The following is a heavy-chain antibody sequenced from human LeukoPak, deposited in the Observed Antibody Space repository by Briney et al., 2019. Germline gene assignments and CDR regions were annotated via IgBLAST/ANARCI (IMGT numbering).Heavy chain of an antibody. Sequence: PGGSLRLSCAASGFTFSSYGMHWVRQAPDKGLEWVAVIWYDGSNKYYADSVKGRFTISRDNSKNTLYLQMNSLRAEDTAVYYCARDWEYWNYPSPFDPWGQGTLVTVSS. J-gene: IGHJ5*02. D-gene: IGHD1-7*01. CDR1: GFTFSSYG. CDR3: ARDWEYWNYPSPFDP. CDR2: IWYDGSNK. V-gene: IGHV3-33*01.